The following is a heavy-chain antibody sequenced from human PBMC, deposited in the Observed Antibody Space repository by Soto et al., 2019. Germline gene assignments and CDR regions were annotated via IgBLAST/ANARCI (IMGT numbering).Heavy chain of an antibody. J-gene: IGHJ6*02. CDR2: IIPIFGIA. CDR3: AREDRDRETGLVPAAIDGMDV. CDR1: GGTFSRYS. D-gene: IGHD2-2*01. V-gene: IGHV1-69*08. Sequence: QVQLVQCGAEVKNPGSSVKVSCKASGGTFSRYSITWVRQAPGHGLEWIGRIIPIFGIASYAQKFQGRVTITADESTSTAYMELSSLRSDDTAVYYCAREDRDRETGLVPAAIDGMDVWGQGTTVTVSS.